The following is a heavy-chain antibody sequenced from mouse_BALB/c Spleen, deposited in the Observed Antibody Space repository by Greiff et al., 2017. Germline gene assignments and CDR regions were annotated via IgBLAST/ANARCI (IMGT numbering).Heavy chain of an antibody. D-gene: IGHD2-1*01. CDR2: IRSKSNNYAT. J-gene: IGHJ4*01. CDR1: GFTFNTYA. Sequence: EVMLVESGGGLVQPKGSLKLSCAASGFTFNTYAMNWVRQAPGKGLEWVARIRSKSNNYATYYADSVKDSFTISRDDSQSMLYLQMNNLKTEDTAMYYCVTLYYGNYLYYAMDYWGQGTSVTVSS. V-gene: IGHV10-1*02. CDR3: VTLYYGNYLYYAMDY.